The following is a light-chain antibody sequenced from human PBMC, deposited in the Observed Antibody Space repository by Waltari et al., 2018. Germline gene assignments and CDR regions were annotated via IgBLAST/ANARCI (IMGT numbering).Light chain of an antibody. J-gene: IGKJ4*01. CDR2: DAS. V-gene: IGKV3-15*01. CDR1: QSVSGV. Sequence: EVVMTQSPATLSVSPGERASLSCRASQSVSGVLSWYQQRPGQAPRLLIHDASTRATGIPVRFSGSGSGTEFTLTISSLQSEDSAIYCCQQYNNWPPTFGGGTKVEIK. CDR3: QQYNNWPPT.